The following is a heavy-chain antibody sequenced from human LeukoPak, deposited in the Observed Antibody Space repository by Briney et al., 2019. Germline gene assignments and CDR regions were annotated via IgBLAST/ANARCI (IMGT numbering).Heavy chain of an antibody. CDR1: GFTFSSYA. J-gene: IGHJ4*02. V-gene: IGHV3-30-3*01. CDR3: ARGSGGNFYFDY. CDR2: ISYDGSNK. Sequence: PGGSLRLSCAASGFTFSSYAMHWVRQAPGKGLEWGAVISYDGSNKYYADSVKGRFTISRDNSKNTLYLQMNSLRAEDTAVYYCARGSGGNFYFDYWGQGTLVTVSS. D-gene: IGHD4-23*01.